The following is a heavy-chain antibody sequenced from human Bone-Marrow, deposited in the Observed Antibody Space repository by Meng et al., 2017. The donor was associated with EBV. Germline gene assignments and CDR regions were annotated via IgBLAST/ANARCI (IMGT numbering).Heavy chain of an antibody. Sequence: EVGWVESGGGLVRPGGSLGLSCEASGFTLSNYWMHWVRQVPVKGLVWVSRINVDGSDTIYADSVKGRFTISRDNGKNTLYLQMNSLRADDTAVYYCSRSNWYPDYWGQGTLVTVSS. CDR3: SRSNWYPDY. J-gene: IGHJ4*02. V-gene: IGHV3-74*01. CDR2: INVDGSDT. CDR1: GFTLSNYW. D-gene: IGHD6-13*01.